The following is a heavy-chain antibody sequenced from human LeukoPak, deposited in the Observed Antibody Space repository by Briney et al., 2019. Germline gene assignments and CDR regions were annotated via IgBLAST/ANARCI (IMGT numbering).Heavy chain of an antibody. CDR2: INPNSGGT. J-gene: IGHJ3*02. CDR1: GYTFTGYY. V-gene: IGHV1-2*06. Sequence: ASVKVSCKASGYTFTGYYMHWVRQAPGQGLEWMGRINPNSGGTNYAQKFQGRVTMTRDTSISTAYMELSRLRSDDTAVYYCARDPNSGSYPPMGDAFDIWGQGTMVTVSS. CDR3: ARDPNSGSYPPMGDAFDI. D-gene: IGHD1-26*01.